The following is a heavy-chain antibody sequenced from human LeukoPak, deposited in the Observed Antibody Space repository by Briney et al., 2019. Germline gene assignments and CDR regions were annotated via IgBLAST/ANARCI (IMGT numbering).Heavy chain of an antibody. CDR3: ARGDYGDYNGYYYYYMDV. CDR2: MNPNSGNT. V-gene: IGHV1-8*01. CDR1: GYTFTSYD. D-gene: IGHD4-17*01. J-gene: IGHJ6*03. Sequence: GASVKVSCKASGYTFTSYDINWVRQATGQGLEWMGWMNPNSGNTGYVQKFQGRVTMTRNTSISTAYMELSSLRSGDTAVYYCARGDYGDYNGYYYYYMDVWGKGTTVTVSS.